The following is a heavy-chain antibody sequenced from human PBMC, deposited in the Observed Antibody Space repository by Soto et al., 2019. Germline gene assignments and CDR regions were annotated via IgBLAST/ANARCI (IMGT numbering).Heavy chain of an antibody. CDR3: AKVLAYVTSCCGTRHEYFYYGLDV. Sequence: PGESLTLSCAVSGFTFSSYCIHCVRQAPPRGLVWLTEIIYDGGKKYYDDSVKGRFTISRDNTKNQLYLQMNHLSAEDTAVYYCAKVLAYVTSCCGTRHEYFYYGLDVWGQGTTVTVSS. D-gene: IGHD3-10*02. CDR1: GFTFSSYC. J-gene: IGHJ6*02. V-gene: IGHV3-30*18. CDR2: IIYDGGKK.